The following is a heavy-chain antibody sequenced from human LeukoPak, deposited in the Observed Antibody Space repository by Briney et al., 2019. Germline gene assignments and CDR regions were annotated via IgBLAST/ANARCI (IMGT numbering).Heavy chain of an antibody. J-gene: IGHJ5*02. D-gene: IGHD2-8*02. V-gene: IGHV3-23*01. CDR3: AKKIGTGPGHNWFDP. CDR1: GFNFGSYY. CDR2: ISDSGDNT. Sequence: GGSLRLSCAASGFNFGSYYMTWVRQAPGKGLEWVSVISDSGDNTYYADSVKGRLTVSRDNSRDTLYLQMNSLRAEDTALYYCAKKIGTGPGHNWFDPWGQGTLVTVSS.